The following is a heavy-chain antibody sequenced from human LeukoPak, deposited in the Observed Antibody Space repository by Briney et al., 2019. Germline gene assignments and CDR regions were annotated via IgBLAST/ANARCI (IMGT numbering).Heavy chain of an antibody. Sequence: QPGGSLRLSCAASGFTFSSYAMHWVRQAPGKGLEWVAVISYDGSNKYYADSVKGRFTISRDNSKNTLYLQMNSLRAEDTAVYYCARDSGLWGGYHRLGYYFDYWGQGTLVTVSS. CDR1: GFTFSSYA. V-gene: IGHV3-30-3*01. J-gene: IGHJ4*02. CDR3: ARDSGLWGGYHRLGYYFDY. CDR2: ISYDGSNK. D-gene: IGHD3-3*01.